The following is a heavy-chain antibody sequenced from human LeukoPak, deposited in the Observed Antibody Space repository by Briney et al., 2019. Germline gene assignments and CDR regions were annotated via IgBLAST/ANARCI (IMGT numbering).Heavy chain of an antibody. V-gene: IGHV1-8*01. Sequence: ASVSVSYRASGYTFTSYDINWVRRATGQGLEGVGWMNPNRGNTGYAQKFQGRVTMTRNNSISTAYMELSSLRSEDTAVYYCAIPSSAGYNWFDPWGQGTLVTVSS. CDR2: MNPNRGNT. CDR1: GYTFTSYD. J-gene: IGHJ5*02. CDR3: AIPSSAGYNWFDP. D-gene: IGHD3-22*01.